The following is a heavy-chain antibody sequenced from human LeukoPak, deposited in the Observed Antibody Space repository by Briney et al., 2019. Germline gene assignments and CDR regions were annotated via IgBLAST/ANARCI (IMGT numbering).Heavy chain of an antibody. V-gene: IGHV3-7*01. CDR3: ARDLSGVTGYTYGRGIDY. Sequence: GGSLRLSCAASGFTFSSYWMSWVRQAPGKGLEWVANIKKDGSEKYYVDSVKGRFTISRDNAKTSLYLQVNSLRVEDTAVYYCARDLSGVTGYTYGRGIDYWGQGTLVTVSS. D-gene: IGHD5-18*01. J-gene: IGHJ4*02. CDR2: IKKDGSEK. CDR1: GFTFSSYW.